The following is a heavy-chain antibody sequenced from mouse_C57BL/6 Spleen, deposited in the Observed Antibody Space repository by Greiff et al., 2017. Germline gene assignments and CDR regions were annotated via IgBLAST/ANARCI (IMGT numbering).Heavy chain of an antibody. CDR1: GYAFSSYW. V-gene: IGHV1-80*01. J-gene: IGHJ1*03. CDR3: ANYYGSSYVDWYFDV. CDR2: IYPGDGDT. Sequence: VKLMESGAELVKPGASVKISCKASGYAFSSYWMNWVKQRPGKGLEWIGQIYPGDGDTNYNGKFKGKATLTADKSSSTAYMQLSSLTSEDSAVYFCANYYGSSYVDWYFDVWGTGTTVTVSS. D-gene: IGHD1-1*01.